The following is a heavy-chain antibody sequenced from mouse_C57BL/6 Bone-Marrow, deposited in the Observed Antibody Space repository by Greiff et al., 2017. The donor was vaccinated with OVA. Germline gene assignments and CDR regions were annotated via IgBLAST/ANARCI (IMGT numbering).Heavy chain of an antibody. J-gene: IGHJ1*03. CDR1: GFTFSDFY. CDR2: SRNKANDYTT. Sequence: EVQGVESGGGLVQSGRSLRLSCATSGFTFSDFYMEWVRQAPGKGLEWIAASRNKANDYTTEYSASVKGRFIVSRDTSQSILYLQMNALRAEDTAIYYCAREDYGYWYFDVWGTGTTVTVSS. CDR3: AREDYGYWYFDV. V-gene: IGHV7-1*01. D-gene: IGHD1-1*02.